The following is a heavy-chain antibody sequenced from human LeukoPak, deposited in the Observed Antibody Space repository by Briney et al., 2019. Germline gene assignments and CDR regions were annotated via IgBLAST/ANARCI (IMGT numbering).Heavy chain of an antibody. CDR3: AKDDRFLEWLIY. CDR1: GFTFSSYG. Sequence: PGRSLRLSCAASGFTFSSYGMHWVRQAPGKGLEWVAVIWYDGSNKYYADSVKGRFTISRDNSKNTLYLQMNSLRAEDTAVYYCAKDDRFLEWLIYWGQGTLVTVSS. V-gene: IGHV3-33*06. D-gene: IGHD3-3*01. CDR2: IWYDGSNK. J-gene: IGHJ4*02.